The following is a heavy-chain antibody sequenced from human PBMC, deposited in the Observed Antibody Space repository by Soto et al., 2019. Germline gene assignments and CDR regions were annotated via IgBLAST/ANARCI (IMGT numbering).Heavy chain of an antibody. J-gene: IGHJ5*02. CDR3: ARGKKAMVTDWFDP. D-gene: IGHD5-18*01. CDR1: GGSISSYY. V-gene: IGHV4-59*01. Sequence: SETLSLTCTVSGGSISSYYWSWTRQPPGKGLEWIGYIYYSGSTNYNPSLKSRVTISVDTSKNQFSLKLSSVTAADTAVYYCARGKKAMVTDWFDPWGQGTLVNRLL. CDR2: IYYSGST.